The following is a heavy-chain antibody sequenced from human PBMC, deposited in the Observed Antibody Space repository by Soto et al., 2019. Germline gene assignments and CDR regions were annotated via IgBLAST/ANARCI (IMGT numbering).Heavy chain of an antibody. V-gene: IGHV3-30-3*01. CDR1: GFNFSSSA. Sequence: QIHLVESGGGVVQPGRSLRLSCAASGFNFSSSAMHWVRQAPGKGLEWVAVTSYAGSHKYYADSVKGRFTISRDNSKSTLSLQMDSLRAEDTAVYYCARDERATVTTMRAGVGRYYYYYGMDVWGQGTTVTVSS. J-gene: IGHJ6*02. D-gene: IGHD4-17*01. CDR3: ARDERATVTTMRAGVGRYYYYYGMDV. CDR2: TSYAGSHK.